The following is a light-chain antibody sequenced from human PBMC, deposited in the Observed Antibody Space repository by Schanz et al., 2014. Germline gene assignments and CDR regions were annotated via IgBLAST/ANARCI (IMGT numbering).Light chain of an antibody. CDR3: SSYTVTSTLV. CDR1: SSDVGGYNF. CDR2: DVS. Sequence: QSALTQPPSASGSPGQSVTISCTGTSSDVGGYNFVSWYQQHPGKAPKVIIYDVSNRPSGVSNRFSGSKSDVTASLTISGLQAEDEADYYCSSYTVTSTLVFGGGTKLTVL. J-gene: IGLJ2*01. V-gene: IGLV2-14*03.